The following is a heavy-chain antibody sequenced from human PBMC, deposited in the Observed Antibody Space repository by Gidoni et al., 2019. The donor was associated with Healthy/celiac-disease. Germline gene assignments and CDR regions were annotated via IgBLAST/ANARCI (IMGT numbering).Heavy chain of an antibody. CDR1: GGSISSYY. D-gene: IGHD3-22*01. CDR3: ARLGGPAGGRYSSGYYYDYYGMDV. V-gene: IGHV4-59*08. CDR2: IYYSGST. Sequence: QVQLQESGPGLVKPSETLSLTCTVSGGSISSYYWSWIRQPPGKGLEWIGYIYYSGSTNYNPSLKSRVTISVDTIKNQFSLKLSSVTAADTAVYYCARLGGPAGGRYSSGYYYDYYGMDVWGQGTTVTVSS. J-gene: IGHJ6*02.